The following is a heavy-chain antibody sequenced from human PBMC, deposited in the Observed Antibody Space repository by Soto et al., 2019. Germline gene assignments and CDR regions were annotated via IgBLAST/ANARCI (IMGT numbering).Heavy chain of an antibody. D-gene: IGHD2-2*01. CDR3: ARQSSNWLLEY. J-gene: IGHJ4*02. CDR2: ISPKRGGK. CDR1: GYIVSDYY. V-gene: IGHV1-2*02. Sequence: GASVKVSCKASGYIVSDYYMHWVRQAPGQGLEWMGWISPKRGGKKYAQKFQGRISMSRDTSISTAYMELSRLKSDDTAVYYCARQSSNWLLEYWGQGTLVTVSS.